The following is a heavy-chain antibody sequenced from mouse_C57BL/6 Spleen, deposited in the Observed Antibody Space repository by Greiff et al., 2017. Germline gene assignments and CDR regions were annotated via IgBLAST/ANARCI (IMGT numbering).Heavy chain of an antibody. J-gene: IGHJ1*03. CDR1: GYTFTSYW. CDR3: GRAGSNTDFEG. CDR2: IDPSDSYT. D-gene: IGHD2-5*01. Sequence: QVQLQQPGAELVMPGASVKLSCKASGYTFTSYWMHWVKQRPGQGLEWIGEIDPSDSYTNYNQKFKGKSTLTVDKSSSTAYMQLSSLTSEDAAVYYGGRAGSNTDFEGWGTGATVTASS. V-gene: IGHV1-69*01.